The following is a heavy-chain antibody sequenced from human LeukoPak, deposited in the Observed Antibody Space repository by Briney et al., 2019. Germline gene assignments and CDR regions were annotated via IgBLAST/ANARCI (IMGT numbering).Heavy chain of an antibody. Sequence: SETLSLTCAVYGGSFSGYYWSWIRQPPGKGLEWIGEINHSGSTNYNPSLKSRVTISVDTSKNQFSLKLSSVTAADTAVYYCARVKSRWRPLDYWGQGTLVTVSS. D-gene: IGHD2-21*02. CDR2: INHSGST. CDR1: GGSFSGYY. J-gene: IGHJ4*02. CDR3: ARVKSRWRPLDY. V-gene: IGHV4-34*01.